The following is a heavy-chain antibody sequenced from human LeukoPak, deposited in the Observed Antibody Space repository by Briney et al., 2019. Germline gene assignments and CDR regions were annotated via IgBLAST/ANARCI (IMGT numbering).Heavy chain of an antibody. CDR2: IHPSGIF. J-gene: IGHJ4*02. Sequence: SETLSLTCAVYGGSCDDYYCSWLRQPPGKGLEWIGEIHPSGIFYYNSSLLSRVTISVDTSKSQFSLRLTSVTAADTAFYYCARGRDRSKAGDHWGQGSLVTVSS. D-gene: IGHD5-24*01. CDR3: ARGRDRSKAGDH. V-gene: IGHV4-34*01. CDR1: GGSCDDYY.